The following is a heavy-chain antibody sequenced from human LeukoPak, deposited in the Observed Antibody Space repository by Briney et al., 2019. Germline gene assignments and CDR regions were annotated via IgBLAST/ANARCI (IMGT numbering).Heavy chain of an antibody. CDR1: GFTFSSYA. D-gene: IGHD3-10*01. Sequence: GGSLRLSCAASGFTFSSYAMMWLRQAPGKGLEWVSAISGAGGTTLYADSVKGRFTISRDNSQNTLYLQMNSLRAEDTAVYYCARVGSYYDMDVWGQGTTVTVSS. CDR2: ISGAGGTT. J-gene: IGHJ6*02. V-gene: IGHV3-23*01. CDR3: ARVGSYYDMDV.